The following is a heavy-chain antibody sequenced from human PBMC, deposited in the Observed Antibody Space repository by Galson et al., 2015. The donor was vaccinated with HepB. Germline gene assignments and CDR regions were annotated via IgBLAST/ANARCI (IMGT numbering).Heavy chain of an antibody. CDR2: IRYDGSNK. CDR1: GFTFSSYG. D-gene: IGHD6-13*01. V-gene: IGHV3-30*02. J-gene: IGHJ3*02. Sequence: SLRLSCAASGFTFSSYGMHWVRQAPGKGLEWVAFIRYDGSNKYYADSVKGRFTISRDNSKNTLYLQMNSLRAEDTAVYYCARGLTGLRSSPIKTVLFDAFDIWGQGTMVTVSS. CDR3: ARGLTGLRSSPIKTVLFDAFDI.